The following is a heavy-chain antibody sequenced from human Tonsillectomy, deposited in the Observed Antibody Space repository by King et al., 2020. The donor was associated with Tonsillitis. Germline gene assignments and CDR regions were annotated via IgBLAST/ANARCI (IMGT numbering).Heavy chain of an antibody. J-gene: IGHJ3*02. V-gene: IGHV3-7*03. CDR1: GFTFSNYW. D-gene: IGHD3-22*01. CDR2: IRKDGSAK. Sequence: EVQLVESGGGLVQPGGSLRLSCAGSGFTFSNYWMTGVRQTPGKGLEGVANIRKDGSAKYYVDSVKGRFTISRDNAKEAVYLQMDSLRADDTAVYFCARDVNPYDGSVHYDAFDMWGQGTMVTVSS. CDR3: ARDVNPYDGSVHYDAFDM.